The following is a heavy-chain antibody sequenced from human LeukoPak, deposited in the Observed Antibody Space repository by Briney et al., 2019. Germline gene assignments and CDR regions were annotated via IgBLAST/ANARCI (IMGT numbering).Heavy chain of an antibody. J-gene: IGHJ6*03. CDR2: INNDGSST. D-gene: IGHD6-13*01. CDR1: GITFSSYW. V-gene: IGHV3-74*01. Sequence: PGGSLRLSCAASGITFSSYWMHWVRQAPGKGLVWVSRINNDGSSTTYADSVKGRFTISRDNAKNTLYLQMNSLRAEDTAVYYCARDVGSSWYRYYYYMDVWGKGTTVTVSS. CDR3: ARDVGSSWYRYYYYMDV.